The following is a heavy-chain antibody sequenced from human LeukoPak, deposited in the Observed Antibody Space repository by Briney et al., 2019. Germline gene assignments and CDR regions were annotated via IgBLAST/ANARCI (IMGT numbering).Heavy chain of an antibody. J-gene: IGHJ4*02. Sequence: GGSVSVSCKASGYTFNNFAVTWVRQAPGQGVEYMGWISAYNGKTNYVQKLQGRVTMTTDTSTSTVYMELRNLRSDDTAMYYCARELIRTFDYWGQGTLVTVSS. CDR1: GYTFNNFA. D-gene: IGHD3-16*01. V-gene: IGHV1-18*01. CDR2: ISAYNGKT. CDR3: ARELIRTFDY.